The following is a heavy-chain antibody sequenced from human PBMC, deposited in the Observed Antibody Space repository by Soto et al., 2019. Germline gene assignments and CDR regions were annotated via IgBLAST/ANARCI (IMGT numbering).Heavy chain of an antibody. J-gene: IGHJ6*02. Sequence: GGSLRLSCAASGFTVSSNYMSWVRQAPGKGLEWVSVIYSGGSTYYADSVKGRFTISRDNSKNTLYLQMNSLRAEDTAVYYCARGGCSSTSCYKSYYYYGMDVWGQGTTVTVSS. CDR3: ARGGCSSTSCYKSYYYYGMDV. CDR2: IYSGGST. V-gene: IGHV3-53*01. CDR1: GFTVSSNY. D-gene: IGHD2-2*02.